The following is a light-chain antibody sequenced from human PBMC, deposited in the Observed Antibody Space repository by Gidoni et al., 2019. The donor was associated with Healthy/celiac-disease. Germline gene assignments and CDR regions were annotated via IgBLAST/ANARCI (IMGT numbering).Light chain of an antibody. CDR2: AAS. V-gene: IGKV1-39*01. J-gene: IGKJ1*01. CDR1: QRISSY. CDR3: QQSYSTPPT. Sequence: IQLTQSPSSLSASVGARVTITCRASQRISSYLNWYQQKPGNAPKLLIYAASSLQSGVPSRFSCSGSGTDFTLTISSLQPEDFATYYCQQSYSTPPTFGQGTKLEIK.